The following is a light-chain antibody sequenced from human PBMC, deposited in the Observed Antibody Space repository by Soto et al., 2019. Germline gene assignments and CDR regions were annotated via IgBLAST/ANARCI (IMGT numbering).Light chain of an antibody. CDR2: EVS. J-gene: IGLJ2*01. V-gene: IGLV2-8*01. Sequence: QSVLTQPPSASGSPGQSVTISCTGTSSDVGGYNYVSWYQQHPGKAPKLMIYEVSKRPSGVPDRFSGSKSGNTASLTVSGLQAEDEAEYYCRSHAGSNNFAVFGGGTQLTVL. CDR1: SSDVGGYNY. CDR3: RSHAGSNNFAV.